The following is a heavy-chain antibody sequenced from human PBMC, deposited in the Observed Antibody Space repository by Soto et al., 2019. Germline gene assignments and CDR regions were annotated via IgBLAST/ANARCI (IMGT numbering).Heavy chain of an antibody. CDR1: GGTFSSYA. J-gene: IGHJ6*02. D-gene: IGHD6-19*01. V-gene: IGHV1-69*13. CDR3: ARGGAVAGSFPFPSQVNYYYYGMDV. CDR2: IIPIFGTA. Sequence: SVKVSCKASGGTFSSYAISWVRQAPGQGLEWMGGIIPIFGTANYAQKFQGRVTITADESTSTAYMELSSLRSEDTAVYYCARGGAVAGSFPFPSQVNYYYYGMDVWGQGTTVTVSS.